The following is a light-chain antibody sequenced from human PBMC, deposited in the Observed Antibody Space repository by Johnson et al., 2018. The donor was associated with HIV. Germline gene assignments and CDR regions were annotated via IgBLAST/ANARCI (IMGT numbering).Light chain of an antibody. J-gene: IGLJ1*01. CDR3: GTWDSSLGAYV. V-gene: IGLV1-51*01. Sequence: QSVLTQPPSVSAAPGQKVTISCSGSRSNIGNNYVSWYQQLPGTAPKLLIYDNNKRPSGIPDRFSGSKSGTSATLGITGLQTGDEADYYCGTWDSSLGAYVFGTGTKVTVL. CDR2: DNN. CDR1: RSNIGNNY.